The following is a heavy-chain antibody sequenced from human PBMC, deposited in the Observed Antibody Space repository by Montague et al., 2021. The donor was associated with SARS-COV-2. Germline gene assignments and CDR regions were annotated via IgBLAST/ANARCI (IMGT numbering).Heavy chain of an antibody. CDR3: ARGAPVY. V-gene: IGHV4-34*01. CDR2: INDSGTT. Sequence: SETLSLTCAVYGGSFSGYWWSWICHSPRKGLELIGGINDSGTTKNNPSLKSRVTISVYTSTNQYSLDLTAVTVADTAVYYCARGAPVYWGQGTLVTVSS. CDR1: GGSFSGYW. J-gene: IGHJ4*02.